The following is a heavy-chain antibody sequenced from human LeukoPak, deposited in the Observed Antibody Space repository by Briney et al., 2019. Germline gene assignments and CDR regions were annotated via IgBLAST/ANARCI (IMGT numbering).Heavy chain of an antibody. D-gene: IGHD3-10*01. CDR2: ISWSSGSI. CDR3: AKDIIPNYYGSGSYPDY. J-gene: IGHJ4*02. CDR1: GLIFSSYA. V-gene: IGHV3-9*01. Sequence: GGSLRLSCAASGLIFSSYAMSWVRQAPGKGLEWVSCISWSSGSIGYADSVKGRFTISRDNAKNSLYLQMNSLRPEDTAFYYCAKDIIPNYYGSGSYPDYWGQGTLVTVSS.